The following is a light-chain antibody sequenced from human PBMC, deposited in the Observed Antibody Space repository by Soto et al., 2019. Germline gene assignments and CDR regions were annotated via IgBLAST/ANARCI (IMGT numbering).Light chain of an antibody. CDR3: QHYGGLWT. Sequence: DIQMTQSPSTLSPSVGDRITITCRASQNIGIRLAWYQQKPGKAPKVLIYDASTLESGVPLRFSGSGSGTDFIFTISILQPDDFATYYCQHYGGLWTFGLGTRVEIK. J-gene: IGKJ1*01. CDR1: QNIGIR. CDR2: DAS. V-gene: IGKV1-5*01.